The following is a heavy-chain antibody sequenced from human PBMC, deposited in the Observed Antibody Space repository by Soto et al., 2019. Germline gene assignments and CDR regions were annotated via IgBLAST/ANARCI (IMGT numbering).Heavy chain of an antibody. V-gene: IGHV3-30-3*01. CDR1: GFTFSTYA. CDR2: ISRDGTNK. Sequence: QVQLVESGGGEVQPGRSLRLSCAASGFTFSTYAMHWVRQAPGKGLEWVAVISRDGTNKYHADSVKGRFTISRDNSKNTMYLQMNSLRAEDTAMYYCARFVGYGGDDYYFDYWGQGTLVTVSS. D-gene: IGHD5-12*01. CDR3: ARFVGYGGDDYYFDY. J-gene: IGHJ4*02.